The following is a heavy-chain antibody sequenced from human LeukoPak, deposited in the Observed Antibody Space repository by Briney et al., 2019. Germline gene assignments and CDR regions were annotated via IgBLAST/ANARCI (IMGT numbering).Heavy chain of an antibody. CDR2: INHSGSA. J-gene: IGHJ4*02. CDR3: ARRGTLWFGDGIDY. Sequence: SETLSLTCAVYGGSFSGYYWSWIRQPPGKGLEWIGEINHSGSANYNPSLKSRVTISVDTSKNQFSLKLSSVTAADTAVYYCARRGTLWFGDGIDYWGQGTLVTVSS. D-gene: IGHD3-10*01. CDR1: GGSFSGYY. V-gene: IGHV4-34*01.